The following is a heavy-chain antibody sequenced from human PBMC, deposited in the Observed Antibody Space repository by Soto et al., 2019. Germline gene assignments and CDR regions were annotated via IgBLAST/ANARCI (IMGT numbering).Heavy chain of an antibody. CDR2: I. CDR3: ARGPDY. Sequence: QLQLQESGSGLVKPSQTLPLTCAVSGGSISSGGYSWSWIRQPPGKGLEWIGYIYYNPSLKSRVTIAVDTSKNHFSLKLSSVTGADTAVYYCARGPDYWGQRTQVTVSS. CDR1: GGSISSGGYS. J-gene: IGHJ4*02. V-gene: IGHV4-30-2*01.